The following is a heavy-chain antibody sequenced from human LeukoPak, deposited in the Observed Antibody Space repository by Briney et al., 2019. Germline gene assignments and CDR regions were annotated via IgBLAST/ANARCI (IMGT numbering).Heavy chain of an antibody. D-gene: IGHD6-13*01. V-gene: IGHV1-2*02. CDR1: GYTFTGAY. CDR2: INSYSGGT. J-gene: IGHJ4*02. Sequence: ASVKVSCKATGYTFTGAYIHWVRQAPGQGPEWMGWINSYSGGTNYAQKFQGRVTLTRDTSLGTAYMELSRLRSDDTAVYYCARQGEAASFDYWGQGTLVTVSS. CDR3: ARQGEAASFDY.